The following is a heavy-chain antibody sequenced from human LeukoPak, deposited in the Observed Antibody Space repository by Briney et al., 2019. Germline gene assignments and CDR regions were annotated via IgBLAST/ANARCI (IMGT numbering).Heavy chain of an antibody. D-gene: IGHD6-19*01. CDR3: AKEGPDGYSSGWYLDY. J-gene: IGHJ4*02. V-gene: IGHV3-30*18. CDR2: ISYDGSNK. CDR1: GFTFSSYG. Sequence: QPGRSLRLSCAASGFTFSSYGMHWVCQAPGKGLEWVAVISYDGSNKYYADFVKGRFTISRDNSKNTLYLQMNSLRAEDTAVYYCAKEGPDGYSSGWYLDYWGQGTLVTVSS.